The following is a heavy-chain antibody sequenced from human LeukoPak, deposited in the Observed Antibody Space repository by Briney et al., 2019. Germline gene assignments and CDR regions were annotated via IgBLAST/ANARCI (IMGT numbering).Heavy chain of an antibody. J-gene: IGHJ4*02. Sequence: TGGSLRLSCAASGFTFDNAWMTWVRQAPGKVLEWVAAISYDGSNKYYADSVKGRFTISRDNSKNTLFLQMNSLRAEDTAVYYSAKVGLAYCGGDCSRPGDYWGQGTLVTVSS. CDR3: AKVGLAYCGGDCSRPGDY. D-gene: IGHD2-21*02. CDR1: GFTFDNAW. CDR2: ISYDGSNK. V-gene: IGHV3-30*18.